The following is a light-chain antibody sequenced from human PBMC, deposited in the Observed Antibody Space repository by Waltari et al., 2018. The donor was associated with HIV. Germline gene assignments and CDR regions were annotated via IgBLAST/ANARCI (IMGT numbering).Light chain of an antibody. CDR3: VAWDGSLNGHVV. Sequence: QSVLTQPPSASGTPGQRVTISCSGSSSNIGSNTVNWYQQLPGTAPKLRIYSNNQRPSGVPDRCSGSKSGTSASLAISGLQSEDEADYYCVAWDGSLNGHVVFGGGTKLTVL. CDR2: SNN. CDR1: SSNIGSNT. V-gene: IGLV1-44*01. J-gene: IGLJ2*01.